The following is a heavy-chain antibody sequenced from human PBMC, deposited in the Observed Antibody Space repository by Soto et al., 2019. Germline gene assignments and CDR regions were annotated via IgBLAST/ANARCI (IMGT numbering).Heavy chain of an antibody. D-gene: IGHD1-7*01. CDR2: ISSSSSTI. V-gene: IGHV3-48*02. CDR3: ARDIVRKTGITLDY. J-gene: IGHJ4*02. CDR1: GFTFSSYS. Sequence: PGGSLRLSCAASGFTFSSYSMNWVRQAPGKGLEWVSYISSSSSTIYYADSVKGRFTISRDNAKNSLYLQMNSLRDEDTAVYYCARDIVRKTGITLDYWGQGTLVTVSS.